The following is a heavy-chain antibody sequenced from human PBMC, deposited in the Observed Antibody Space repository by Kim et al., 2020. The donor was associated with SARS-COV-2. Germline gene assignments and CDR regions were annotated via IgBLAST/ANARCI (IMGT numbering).Heavy chain of an antibody. V-gene: IGHV3-15*01. Sequence: SDGGTSDYAAPVKCRFTISRDDSKNTLYLQMNRLKSEDAGVYYCTTVSMRWGQGTLVTVSS. D-gene: IGHD2-2*01. CDR2: SDGGTS. CDR3: TTVSMR. J-gene: IGHJ4*02.